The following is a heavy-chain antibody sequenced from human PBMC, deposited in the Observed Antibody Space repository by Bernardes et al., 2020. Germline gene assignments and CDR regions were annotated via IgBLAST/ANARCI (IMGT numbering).Heavy chain of an antibody. V-gene: IGHV3-64D*06. Sequence: GGSLRLSCSASGFTFSSYAMHWVRQAPGKGLEYVSAISPNGGSTYYADSVKGRFTISRDNSKSTLYLQMSSLRAEDTAVYYCVNLRIIVVNPWGQGTLVTVSS. D-gene: IGHD3-22*01. CDR2: ISPNGGST. J-gene: IGHJ5*02. CDR1: GFTFSSYA. CDR3: VNLRIIVVNP.